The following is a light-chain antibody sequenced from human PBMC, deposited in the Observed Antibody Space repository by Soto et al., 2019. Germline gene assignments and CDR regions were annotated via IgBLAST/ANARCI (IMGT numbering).Light chain of an antibody. J-gene: IGLJ2*01. V-gene: IGLV2-14*01. Sequence: QSALTQSASVSGSPGQSITISCTGTSSDIGRHNYVSWYQQHPGKAPKLMIYDVSSRPSGVSNRFSGSKSGNTASLTISGLQAEDEADYYCSSYTSSNTLVFGGGTKLTVL. CDR3: SSYTSSNTLV. CDR1: SSDIGRHNY. CDR2: DVS.